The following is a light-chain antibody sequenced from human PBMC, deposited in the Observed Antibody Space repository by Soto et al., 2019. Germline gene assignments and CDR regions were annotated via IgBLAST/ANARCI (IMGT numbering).Light chain of an antibody. V-gene: IGLV2-23*02. Sequence: QSALTQPASVSGSPGQSITISCTGTSSDVGSYNLVSWYQQHPGKAPKLMIYEVSKRPSGVSNRFSGSKSGNTASLTISGLQAEDEADYYCCSYAGSSTSYVFGTGNRSPS. J-gene: IGLJ1*01. CDR1: SSDVGSYNL. CDR2: EVS. CDR3: CSYAGSSTSYV.